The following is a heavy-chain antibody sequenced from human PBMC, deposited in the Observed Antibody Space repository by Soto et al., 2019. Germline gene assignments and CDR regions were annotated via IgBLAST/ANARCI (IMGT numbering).Heavy chain of an antibody. J-gene: IGHJ4*02. Sequence: QVQLVQSGAEVKKPGSSVKVSCKASGGTFSSYTISWVRQAPGQGLEWMGRIIPILGIANYAQKLQGRVTITADKSTSTAYMELSSLKSEDTAVYYCASTPKPPSGYDQGEGLDYWGQGTLVTVSS. CDR2: IIPILGIA. CDR3: ASTPKPPSGYDQGEGLDY. CDR1: GGTFSSYT. D-gene: IGHD5-12*01. V-gene: IGHV1-69*02.